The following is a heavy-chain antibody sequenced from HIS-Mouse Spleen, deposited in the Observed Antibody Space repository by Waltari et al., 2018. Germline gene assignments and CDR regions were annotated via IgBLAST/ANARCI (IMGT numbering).Heavy chain of an antibody. CDR3: ARDVDEYSSSSWFDP. V-gene: IGHV4-38-2*02. D-gene: IGHD6-6*01. CDR2: IYHSGST. CDR1: GYSISSGYY. Sequence: QVQLQESGPGLVKPSETLSLTCTVSGYSISSGYYWGWIRQPPGKGLEWIGSIYHSGSTYYNPDLKSRVTISVDTSKNQFSLKLSSVTAADTVVYYCARDVDEYSSSSWFDPWGQGTLVTVSS. J-gene: IGHJ5*02.